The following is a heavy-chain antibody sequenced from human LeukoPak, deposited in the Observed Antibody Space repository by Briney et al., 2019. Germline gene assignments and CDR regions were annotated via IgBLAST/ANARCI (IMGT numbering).Heavy chain of an antibody. V-gene: IGHV3-21*01. CDR1: GFTFSSYG. CDR3: ARGWQWLAFDY. D-gene: IGHD6-19*01. Sequence: GGSLRLSCAASGFTFSSYGMNWVRQAPGKGLEWVSSISSSSSYIYYADSVKGRFTISRDNAKNSLYLQMNSLRAEDTAVYYCARGWQWLAFDYWGQGTLVTVSS. J-gene: IGHJ4*02. CDR2: ISSSSSYI.